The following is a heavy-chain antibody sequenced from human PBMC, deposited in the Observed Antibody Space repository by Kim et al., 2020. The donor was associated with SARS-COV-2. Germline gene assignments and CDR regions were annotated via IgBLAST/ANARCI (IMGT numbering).Heavy chain of an antibody. CDR2: IYYSGST. D-gene: IGHD3-22*01. Sequence: SETLSLTCTVSGGSISSSSYYWGWIRQPPGKGLEWIGSIYYSGSTYYNPSLKSRVTISVDTSKNQFSLKLSSVTAADTAVYYCGVSPRSYDSSGYYYLLDYWGQGTLVTVSS. CDR1: GGSISSSSYY. V-gene: IGHV4-39*01. CDR3: GVSPRSYDSSGYYYLLDY. J-gene: IGHJ4*02.